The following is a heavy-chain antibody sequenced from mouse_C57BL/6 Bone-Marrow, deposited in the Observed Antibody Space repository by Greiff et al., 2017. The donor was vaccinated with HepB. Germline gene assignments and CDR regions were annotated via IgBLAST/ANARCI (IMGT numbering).Heavy chain of an antibody. CDR1: GYTFTDYY. J-gene: IGHJ4*01. CDR2: IYPGSGNT. D-gene: IGHD1-1*01. Sequence: QVQLQQSGAELVRPGASVKLSCKASGYTFTDYYINWVKQRPGQGLEWIARIYPGSGNTYYNEKFKGKATLTAEKSSSTAYMQLSSLTSEDSAVYFCARRDTTVAYAMDYWGQGTSVTVSS. CDR3: ARRDTTVAYAMDY. V-gene: IGHV1-76*01.